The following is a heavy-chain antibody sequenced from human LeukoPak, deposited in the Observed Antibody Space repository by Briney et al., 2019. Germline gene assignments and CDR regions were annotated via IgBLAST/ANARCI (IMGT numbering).Heavy chain of an antibody. J-gene: IGHJ4*02. CDR2: IYYSGST. CDR1: GGSISSYY. D-gene: IGHD2-15*01. V-gene: IGHV4-59*08. CDR3: ARGGEYCSGGSCYLDY. Sequence: PSETLSLTCTVSGGSISSYYWSWIRQPPGKGLEWIGYIYYSGSTNYNPSLKSRVTISVDTSKNQFSLKLSSVTAADTAVYYCARGGEYCSGGSCYLDYWGQGTLVTVSS.